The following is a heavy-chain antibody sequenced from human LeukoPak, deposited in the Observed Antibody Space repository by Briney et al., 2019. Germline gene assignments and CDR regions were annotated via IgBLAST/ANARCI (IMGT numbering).Heavy chain of an antibody. CDR2: IYYSGST. J-gene: IGHJ3*02. CDR1: GGSISSYY. Sequence: PSETLSLTCTVSGGSISSYYWSWIWQPPGKGLEWIGYIYYSGSTNYNPSLRSRVTISVDTSKNQFSLKLSSVTAADTAVYYCARRLVYSGSHRDAFDIWGQGTMVTVSS. CDR3: ARRLVYSGSHRDAFDI. V-gene: IGHV4-59*01. D-gene: IGHD1-26*01.